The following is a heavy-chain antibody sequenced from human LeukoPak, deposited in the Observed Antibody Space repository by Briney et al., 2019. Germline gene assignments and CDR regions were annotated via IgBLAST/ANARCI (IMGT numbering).Heavy chain of an antibody. J-gene: IGHJ6*03. Sequence: ASVKVSCKASGYTFTRYAIHWVRQAPGQRLEWMGWINSGNGNTKYSQEFQGRVTITRDTSASTSYMELSSLRSADMAVYYCARGHFEQQPPKYYYYYYMDVWGKGTTVTVSS. CDR1: GYTFTRYA. V-gene: IGHV1-3*03. CDR2: INSGNGNT. CDR3: ARGHFEQQPPKYYYYYYMDV. D-gene: IGHD6-13*01.